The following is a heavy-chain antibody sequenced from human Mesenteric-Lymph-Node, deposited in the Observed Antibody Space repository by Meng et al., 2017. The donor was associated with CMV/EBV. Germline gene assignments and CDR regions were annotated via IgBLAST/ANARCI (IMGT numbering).Heavy chain of an antibody. D-gene: IGHD6-6*01. CDR1: GYTFTGYY. V-gene: IGHV1-18*04. Sequence: ASVKVSCKASGYTFTGYYMHWVRQAPGQGLEWMGWISAYNVNTNYAQKFQDRVTMTTDTSTSTAYMELRSLRSDDTAVYYCAPIDSSSGGMDVWGQGTTVTVSS. CDR2: ISAYNVNT. J-gene: IGHJ6*02. CDR3: APIDSSSGGMDV.